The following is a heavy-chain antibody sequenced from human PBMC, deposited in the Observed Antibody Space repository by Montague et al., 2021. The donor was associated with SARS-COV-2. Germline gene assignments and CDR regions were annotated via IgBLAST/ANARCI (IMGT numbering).Heavy chain of an antibody. CDR2: VHDSGNA. J-gene: IGHJ5*01. Sequence: SETLSLTCAVYGGPFGGYYWSWIRQTPGKGLEWIGEVHDSGNANFNPSLKGRSNISVAKSKNQFSLRLTSVTAADTALYWCARGSSKTTMVVLVVLGTAHYFDSWGQGIQVTVSP. D-gene: IGHD4/OR15-4a*01. CDR1: GGPFGGYY. CDR3: ARGSSKTTMVVLVVLGTAHYFDS. V-gene: IGHV4-34*01.